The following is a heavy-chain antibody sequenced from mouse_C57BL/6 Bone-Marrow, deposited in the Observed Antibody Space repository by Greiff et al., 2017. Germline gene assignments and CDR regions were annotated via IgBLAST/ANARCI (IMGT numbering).Heavy chain of an antibody. CDR3: TRFDGYPHYYDMDY. Sequence: VQLQQSGPVLVKPGASVKMSCKASGYTFTDYYMNWVKQSHGKSLEWIGVINPYNGGTIYNQKFKDKDTLTVDKSSSTAYMGLNSLTSEDSAVYYCTRFDGYPHYYDMDYWGQGTSGTVSS. D-gene: IGHD2-3*01. V-gene: IGHV1-19*01. J-gene: IGHJ4*01. CDR1: GYTFTDYY. CDR2: INPYNGGT.